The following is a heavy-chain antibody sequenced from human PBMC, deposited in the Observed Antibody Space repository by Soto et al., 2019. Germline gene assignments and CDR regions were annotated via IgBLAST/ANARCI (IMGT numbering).Heavy chain of an antibody. CDR2: IYQGVST. V-gene: IGHV4-30-2*01. Sequence: QLQLQESGSGLVKPSQTLSLTCAVSGASVDSGGYSWSWIRQPPGKGLEWIGYIYQGVSTDYNPXLKSRVTISGDXSXNXXSLSLSSVTAAATAVYFCVRSGCSSTACHTDWFDPWGPGTLVTVSS. D-gene: IGHD2-2*01. CDR3: VRSGCSSTACHTDWFDP. J-gene: IGHJ5*02. CDR1: GASVDSGGYS.